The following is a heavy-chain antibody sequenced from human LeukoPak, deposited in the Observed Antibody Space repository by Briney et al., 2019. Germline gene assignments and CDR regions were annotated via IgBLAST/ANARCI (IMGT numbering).Heavy chain of an antibody. D-gene: IGHD1-26*01. CDR3: TRATGSFYGLGY. CDR2: INSDGSVT. V-gene: IGHV3-74*01. J-gene: IGHJ4*02. Sequence: GGYLRLSCAASGFTFSSYWMHWVRQAPGNGLLWVSRINSDGSVTTYADSVKGRFTISRDNAKNTLYLQMNSLRAEDTAVYYCTRATGSFYGLGYWGQGTLVTVSS. CDR1: GFTFSSYW.